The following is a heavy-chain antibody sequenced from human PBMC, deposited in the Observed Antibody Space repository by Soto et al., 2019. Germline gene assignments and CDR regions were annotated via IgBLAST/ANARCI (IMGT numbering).Heavy chain of an antibody. V-gene: IGHV3-30*18. D-gene: IGHD2-8*01. CDR3: AKDGAYCTNGVCYNWFDP. CDR2: LSYDGSNK. CDR1: GFTFSSYG. J-gene: IGHJ5*02. Sequence: QVQLVESGGGVVQPGRSLRLSCAASGFTFSSYGMHWVRQAPGKGLEWGAVLSYDGSNKYYADSVKGRFTISRDNSKNTLYLQMDSLRAEDTAVYYCAKDGAYCTNGVCYNWFDPWGQGTLVTVSS.